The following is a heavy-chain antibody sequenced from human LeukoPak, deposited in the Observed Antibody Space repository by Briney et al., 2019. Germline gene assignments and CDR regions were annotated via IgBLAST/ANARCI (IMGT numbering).Heavy chain of an antibody. J-gene: IGHJ5*02. Sequence: GGSLRLSCAASGFSVSSNYMSRVRQAPGKGLEWVSVLYSGGSTYYADSVKGRFTISRDNSKNTLFLQMNSLRAEDTAVYYCARRVDGVISGTTGWFDPWGQGTLVTVSS. CDR3: ARRVDGVISGTTGWFDP. CDR2: LYSGGST. V-gene: IGHV3-66*04. CDR1: GFSVSSNY. D-gene: IGHD1-7*01.